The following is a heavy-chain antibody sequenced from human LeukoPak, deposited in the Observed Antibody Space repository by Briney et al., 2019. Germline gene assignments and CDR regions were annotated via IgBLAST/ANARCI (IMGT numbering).Heavy chain of an antibody. CDR1: GGSFSGYY. V-gene: IGHV4-34*01. J-gene: IGHJ6*03. D-gene: IGHD6-6*01. Sequence: SETLSLTCAVHGGSFSGYYWSWSRQPPGKGLEWIGEINHSGSTNYNPSLKSRVTISVDTSKNQFSLKLSSVTAADTAVYYCARGVSSSYYYYMDVWGKGTTVTVSS. CDR2: INHSGST. CDR3: ARGVSSSYYYYMDV.